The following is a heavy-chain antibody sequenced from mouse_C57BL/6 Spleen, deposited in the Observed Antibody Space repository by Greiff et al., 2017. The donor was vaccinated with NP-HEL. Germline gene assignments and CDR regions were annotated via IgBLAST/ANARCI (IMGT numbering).Heavy chain of an antibody. Sequence: QVQLQQSGAELVKPGASVKLSCKASGYTFTSYWMHWVKQRPGLGLEWIGRIDPNSGGTKYNEKFKSKATLTVDKPSSTAYMQLSSLTSEDSAVYYCARRNRLNWDDYFDYWGQGTTLTVSS. V-gene: IGHV1-72*01. CDR3: ARRNRLNWDDYFDY. CDR2: IDPNSGGT. D-gene: IGHD4-1*01. J-gene: IGHJ2*01. CDR1: GYTFTSYW.